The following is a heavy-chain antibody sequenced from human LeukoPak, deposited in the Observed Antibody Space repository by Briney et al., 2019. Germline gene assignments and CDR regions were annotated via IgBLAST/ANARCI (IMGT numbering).Heavy chain of an antibody. D-gene: IGHD6-13*01. CDR2: IYHSGST. Sequence: PSETLSLTCTVSGYSISSGYYWGWIRQPPGKGLEWIGSIYHSGSTYYNPSLKSRVTISVDTSKNQFSLKLSSVTAADTAVYYCARDRIAAARGYFDPWGQGTLVTVSS. CDR3: ARDRIAAARGYFDP. J-gene: IGHJ5*02. CDR1: GYSISSGYY. V-gene: IGHV4-38-2*02.